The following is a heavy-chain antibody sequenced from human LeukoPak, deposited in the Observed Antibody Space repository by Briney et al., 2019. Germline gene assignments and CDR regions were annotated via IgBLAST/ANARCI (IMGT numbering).Heavy chain of an antibody. CDR1: GYTFTSYG. V-gene: IGHV1-18*01. D-gene: IGHD3-22*01. CDR3: ARDQAALYYYDSSGYYVKFDY. J-gene: IGHJ4*02. CDR2: ISAYNGNT. Sequence: ASVKVSCKASGYTFTSYGISWVRQAPGQGLEWMGWISAYNGNTNYAQKLQGRVTMTTDTSTSTAYMELRSLRSDDTAVYYCARDQAALYYYDSSGYYVKFDYWGQGTLVTVSS.